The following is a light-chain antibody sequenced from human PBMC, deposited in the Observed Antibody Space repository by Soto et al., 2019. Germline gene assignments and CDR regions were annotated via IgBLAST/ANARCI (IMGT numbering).Light chain of an antibody. CDR1: QSVRSSY. J-gene: IGKJ2*01. Sequence: EIVLTQSPGTLSLSPGERATLSCRASQSVRSSYLAWFQQKPGQAPRLRIYGASSRATGIPDRFSGSESGTDFTLTISRLEPEDFAVYYCQQYGSTPKTFGQGTKLEIK. CDR2: GAS. V-gene: IGKV3-20*01. CDR3: QQYGSTPKT.